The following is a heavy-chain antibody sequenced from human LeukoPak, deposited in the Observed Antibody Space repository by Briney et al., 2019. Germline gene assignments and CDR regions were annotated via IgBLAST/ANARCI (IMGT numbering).Heavy chain of an antibody. CDR1: GDSISSGSFY. V-gene: IGHV4-61*02. J-gene: IGHJ4*02. D-gene: IGHD2-15*01. Sequence: SETLSLTCTVSGDSISSGSFYWSWTRQPAGKGLEWIGRIHTSGSTSYSPSLKSRVTMSIDTSKNQFSLKLSSVTAADTAVYYCARELLLVGLDYWGQGTLVTVSS. CDR3: ARELLLVGLDY. CDR2: IHTSGST.